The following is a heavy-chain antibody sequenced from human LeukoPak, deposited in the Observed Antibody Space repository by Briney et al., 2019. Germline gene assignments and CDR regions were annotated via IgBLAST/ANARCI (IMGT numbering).Heavy chain of an antibody. D-gene: IGHD2-2*01. CDR2: INPNSGGT. J-gene: IGHJ4*02. CDR1: GYTFTGYY. CDR3: ARATYCSSTSCSIFSYFDY. Sequence: ASVKVSCKASGYTFTGYYMHWVRQAPGQGLEWMGWINPNSGGTNYAQKFQGRVTMTRDTSISTAYMELSRLRSDDTAVYYCARATYCSSTSCSIFSYFDYWGQGTLVTVSS. V-gene: IGHV1-2*02.